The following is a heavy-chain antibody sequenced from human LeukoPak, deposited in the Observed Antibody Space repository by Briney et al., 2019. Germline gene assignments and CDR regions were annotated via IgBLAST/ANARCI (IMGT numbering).Heavy chain of an antibody. CDR3: AKDRSCSGSSCNVGS. Sequence: LPGGSLRLSCAASGFTFSSFAMSWVRQAPGKGLEWVSAISGSGGSTYYADPVKGRFTISRDNSKNTLFLQMNSLRAEDTAVYYCAKDRSCSGSSCNVGSWGQGTMVTVSS. D-gene: IGHD2-2*01. CDR2: ISGSGGST. V-gene: IGHV3-23*01. CDR1: GFTFSSFA. J-gene: IGHJ3*01.